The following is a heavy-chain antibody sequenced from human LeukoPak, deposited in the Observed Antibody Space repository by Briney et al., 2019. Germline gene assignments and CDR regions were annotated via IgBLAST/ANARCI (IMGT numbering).Heavy chain of an antibody. Sequence: GGSLRLSCAASGFTFSDYNMRWIRQAPGKGLEWVAVISYDGSNKYYADSVKGRFTISRDNSKNTLYLQMNSLRAEDTAVYYCAKDRSPIAVASYYFDYWGQGTLVTVSS. J-gene: IGHJ4*02. CDR2: ISYDGSNK. V-gene: IGHV3-30*18. CDR3: AKDRSPIAVASYYFDY. CDR1: GFTFSDYN. D-gene: IGHD6-19*01.